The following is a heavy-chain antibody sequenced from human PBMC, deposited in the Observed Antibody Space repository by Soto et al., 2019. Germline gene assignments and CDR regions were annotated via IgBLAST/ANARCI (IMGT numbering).Heavy chain of an antibody. Sequence: EVQLVESGGGLVQPGGSLRLSRSASGFTFSSYDMHWVRQGTGKGLEWVSAIGTTGDTYYAGSVKGRFTISRENAKNSLYLQMNSLRAGDTAIFCARAIGPTLFDYWGQGTLVTVSS. J-gene: IGHJ4*02. D-gene: IGHD3-22*01. CDR1: GFTFSSYD. V-gene: IGHV3-13*04. CDR2: IGTTGDT. CDR3: ARAIGPTLFDY.